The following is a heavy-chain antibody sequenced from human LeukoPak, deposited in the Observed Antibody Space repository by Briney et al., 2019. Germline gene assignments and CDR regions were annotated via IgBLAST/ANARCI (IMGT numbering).Heavy chain of an antibody. V-gene: IGHV4-34*01. Sequence: SETLSLTCAVYGGSFSGYCWSWLRQPPGKGLEWIGEINHSGNTNYNPSLKSRVTISVDTSKNQFSLKLSSVTAADTAVYYCARERYGDYVDYWGQGTLVTVSS. CDR3: ARERYGDYVDY. D-gene: IGHD4-17*01. CDR1: GGSFSGYC. J-gene: IGHJ4*02. CDR2: INHSGNT.